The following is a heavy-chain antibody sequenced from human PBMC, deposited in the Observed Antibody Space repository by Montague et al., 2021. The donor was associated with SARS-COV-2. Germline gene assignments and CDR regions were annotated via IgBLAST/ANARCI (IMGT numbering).Heavy chain of an antibody. D-gene: IGHD3-16*02. V-gene: IGHV3-30*04. Sequence: SLRLSCAASGFTFSSYAMHWVRQAPGKGLEWVAVISYAGSNKYYVDSVKGRFTISRDNSKNTLYLQMNSLRAEDTAVYYSARDKGYDYVWGSYQYYYGMDVWGQGTTVTVSS. CDR1: GFTFSSYA. CDR3: ARDKGYDYVWGSYQYYYGMDV. J-gene: IGHJ6*02. CDR2: ISYAGSNK.